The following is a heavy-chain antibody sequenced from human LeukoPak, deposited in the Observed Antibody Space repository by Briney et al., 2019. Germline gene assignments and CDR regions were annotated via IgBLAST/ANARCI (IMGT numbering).Heavy chain of an antibody. V-gene: IGHV3-49*03. CDR2: IRSKAYGGTT. Sequence: GGSLRLSCTASGFTFGDYAMSWFRQAPGKGLEWVGFIRSKAYGGTTEYAASVKGRFTISRDDSKSIAYLQMNSLKTEDTAVYYCTRERDYDFWSGYYRTFDYWGQGTLVTVSS. CDR3: TRERDYDFWSGYYRTFDY. J-gene: IGHJ4*02. CDR1: GFTFGDYA. D-gene: IGHD3-3*01.